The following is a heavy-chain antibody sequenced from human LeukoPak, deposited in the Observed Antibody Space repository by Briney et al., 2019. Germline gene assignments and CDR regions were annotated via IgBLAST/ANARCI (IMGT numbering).Heavy chain of an antibody. CDR1: GGSFSGYY. CDR2: IHSSGST. D-gene: IGHD3-22*01. J-gene: IGHJ3*02. Sequence: SETLSLTCAVYGGSFSGYYWSWIRQPPGKGLEWIGYIHSSGSTNYNTSLKSRVTISVDTPKNQFSLKLTSVTAADTAVYYCARPSSGYYPEAFDIWGQGTMVTVSS. V-gene: IGHV4-59*08. CDR3: ARPSSGYYPEAFDI.